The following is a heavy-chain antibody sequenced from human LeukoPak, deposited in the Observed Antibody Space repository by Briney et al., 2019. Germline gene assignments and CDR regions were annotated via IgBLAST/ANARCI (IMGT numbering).Heavy chain of an antibody. Sequence: ASVKVSCKASGYTFTSYDINWVRQATGQGLGWMGWMNPNSGNTGYAQKFQGRVTMARNTSISTAYMELSSQRSEDTAVYYCARASAAAGIDIWGQGTLVTVSS. CDR2: MNPNSGNT. CDR1: GYTFTSYD. V-gene: IGHV1-8*01. J-gene: IGHJ4*02. D-gene: IGHD6-13*01. CDR3: ARASAAAGIDI.